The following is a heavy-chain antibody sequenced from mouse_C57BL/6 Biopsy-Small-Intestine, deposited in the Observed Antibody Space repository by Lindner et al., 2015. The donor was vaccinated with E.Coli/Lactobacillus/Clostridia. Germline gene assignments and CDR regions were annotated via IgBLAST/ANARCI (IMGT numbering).Heavy chain of an antibody. V-gene: IGHV1-9*01. CDR1: GYTFTDYW. CDR3: ARGGAWLAY. J-gene: IGHJ3*01. Sequence: QESGAELMKPGASVKLSCKATGYTFTDYWIEWVKQRPGHGLEWIGEILPGSDSTNYNEKFKGMATFTADASSNTAYMQLSSLTIEDSAIYYCARGGAWLAYWGQGDSGLCLC. CDR2: ILPGSDST.